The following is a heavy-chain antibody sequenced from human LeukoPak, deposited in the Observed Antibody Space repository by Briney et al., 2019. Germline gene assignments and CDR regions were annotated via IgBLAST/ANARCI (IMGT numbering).Heavy chain of an antibody. J-gene: IGHJ4*02. Sequence: GGSLRLTCAASGCTFSSHSLMWLRQAPGKGLEWVSSISSDSGYIYYADSVKGRLTISRDDAETSLFVPMNSLRAEDTAVYFCAPFSRVTRCYVDFWREGTLVSVCS. D-gene: IGHD3-16*01. CDR1: GCTFSSHS. V-gene: IGHV3-21*01. CDR3: APFSRVTRCYVDF. CDR2: ISSDSGYI.